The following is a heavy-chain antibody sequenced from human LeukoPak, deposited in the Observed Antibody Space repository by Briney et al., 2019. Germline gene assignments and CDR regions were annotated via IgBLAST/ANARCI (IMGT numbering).Heavy chain of an antibody. CDR1: GYTFTSYG. V-gene: IGHV1-18*01. Sequence: ASVKVSCKASGYTFTSYGISWVRQAPGQGLEWMGWISAYNGNTNYAQKLQGRVTMTTDTSTSTAYMELRNLRSDDTAVYYCARDLATTVPLGDFDYWGQGSLVTVSS. CDR2: ISAYNGNT. J-gene: IGHJ4*02. CDR3: ARDLATTVPLGDFDY. D-gene: IGHD4-17*01.